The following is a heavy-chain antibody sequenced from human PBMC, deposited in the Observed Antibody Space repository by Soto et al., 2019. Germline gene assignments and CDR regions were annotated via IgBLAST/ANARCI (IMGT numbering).Heavy chain of an antibody. D-gene: IGHD3-16*02. CDR1: GFTFSSYV. CDR3: AKRGTFGGVIAGSGV. Sequence: EVQLLESGGGLVQPGGSLRLSCAASGFTFSSYVMYWVRQAPGKGLEWVSSITTSGDNAYYADSVRGRFSISRDNSKNTRYLQMNSLRGEDTAVYYCAKRGTFGGVIAGSGVWGQGALVTVSS. CDR2: ITTSGDNA. J-gene: IGHJ4*02. V-gene: IGHV3-23*01.